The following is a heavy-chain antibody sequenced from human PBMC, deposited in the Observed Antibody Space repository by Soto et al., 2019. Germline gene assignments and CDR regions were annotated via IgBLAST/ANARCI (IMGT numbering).Heavy chain of an antibody. V-gene: IGHV4-39*01. CDR2: IYYSGST. Sequence: SETLSLTCTVSGGSISSSSYYWGWIRQPPGKGLEWIGSIYYSGSTYYNPSLKSRVTISVDTSKNQFSLKLSSVTAADTAVYYCARQENIEYSSSSGGEFDYWGQGTLVTVSS. J-gene: IGHJ4*02. CDR3: ARQENIEYSSSSGGEFDY. D-gene: IGHD6-6*01. CDR1: GGSISSSSYY.